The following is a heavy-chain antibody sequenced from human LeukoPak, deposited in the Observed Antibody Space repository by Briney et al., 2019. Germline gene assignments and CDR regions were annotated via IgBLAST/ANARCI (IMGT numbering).Heavy chain of an antibody. D-gene: IGHD5-18*01. CDR3: AKDSRGYSYGIGIDY. J-gene: IGHJ4*02. Sequence: PGGSLRLSCTASGFTFSSYAMSWVRQAPGKGLEWVSTISGSGGSTYYAESVKGRFTISRDNSKNTLYLQMSSLRVEDAAGYYCAKDSRGYSYGIGIDYWGQGTLVTVSS. V-gene: IGHV3-23*01. CDR2: ISGSGGST. CDR1: GFTFSSYA.